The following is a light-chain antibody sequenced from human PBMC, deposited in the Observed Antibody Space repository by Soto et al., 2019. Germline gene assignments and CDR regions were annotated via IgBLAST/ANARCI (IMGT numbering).Light chain of an antibody. J-gene: IGKJ1*01. Sequence: DIVLTQYTGTLSLSPGERATLSCRASQSVSSNHLAWYQQKPGQAPRLLIYGGSSRATGVPVRFSGSGSETDFTLTITRLEPEDFAVYYCQQYSSSRTSGQGTK. CDR2: GGS. V-gene: IGKV3-20*01. CDR3: QQYSSSRT. CDR1: QSVSSNH.